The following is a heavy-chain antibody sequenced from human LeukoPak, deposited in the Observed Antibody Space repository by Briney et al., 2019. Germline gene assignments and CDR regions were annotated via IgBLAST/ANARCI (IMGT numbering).Heavy chain of an antibody. D-gene: IGHD3-16*01. Sequence: SETLSLTCTVSGGSISSYYWSWIRQPPGKGLEWIGYIYYSGSTNYNPPLKSRVTISVDTSKNQFSLNLNSVTAADTAVYYCARGTGDHYYYYHMDVWGKGTTVTVSS. CDR1: GGSISSYY. CDR2: IYYSGST. J-gene: IGHJ6*03. CDR3: ARGTGDHYYYYHMDV. V-gene: IGHV4-59*01.